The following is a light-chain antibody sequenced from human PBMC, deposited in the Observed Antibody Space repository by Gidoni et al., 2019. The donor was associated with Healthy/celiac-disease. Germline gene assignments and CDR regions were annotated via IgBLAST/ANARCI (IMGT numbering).Light chain of an antibody. CDR1: SSNIGSNT. V-gene: IGLV1-44*01. CDR3: AAWDDSLNGPVV. CDR2: SNN. J-gene: IGLJ2*01. Sequence: QSVLTQPPSAYGTPGQRVTISCSGSSSNIGSNTDNWYQQLPGTAPKLLIYSNNQRPSGVPDRFSGSKSGTSASLAISGLQSEDEADYYCAAWDDSLNGPVVFGGGTKLTVL.